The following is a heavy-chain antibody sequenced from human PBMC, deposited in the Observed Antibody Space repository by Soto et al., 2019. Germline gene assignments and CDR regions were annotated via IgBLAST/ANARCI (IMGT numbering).Heavy chain of an antibody. V-gene: IGHV1-3*01. J-gene: IGHJ5*02. CDR2: INVDSGNT. D-gene: IGHD6-19*01. CDR3: AREKWGSGSRWLDP. Sequence: ASVKVSCKASGYTFTSYDINWVRQATGQRLEWMGWINVDSGNTKYAQNFQGRVTINQDTSASTAYMELSSLTSEDTAVYYCAREKWGSGSRWLDPWGQGTLVTVS. CDR1: GYTFTSYD.